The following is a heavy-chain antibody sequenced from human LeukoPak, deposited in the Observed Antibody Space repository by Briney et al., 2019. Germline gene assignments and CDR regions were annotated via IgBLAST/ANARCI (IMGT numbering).Heavy chain of an antibody. Sequence: SGGSLRLSCAASGSTFSSYSMNWVRQAPGKGLEWVSYIRSNSAAIYYAGSVKGRFTISRDNAKNSLSLQMNSLRDEDTAVYYCARGGLNGYGDGFFDFWGQGILVTVSS. CDR1: GSTFSSYS. V-gene: IGHV3-48*02. CDR3: ARGGLNGYGDGFFDF. J-gene: IGHJ4*02. D-gene: IGHD5-12*01. CDR2: IRSNSAAI.